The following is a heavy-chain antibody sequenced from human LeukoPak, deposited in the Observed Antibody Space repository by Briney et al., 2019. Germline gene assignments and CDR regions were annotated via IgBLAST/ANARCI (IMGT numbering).Heavy chain of an antibody. CDR3: ARLRFLEWLRYYMDV. CDR1: GFAFSSSW. J-gene: IGHJ6*03. D-gene: IGHD3-3*01. V-gene: IGHV3-7*01. Sequence: GGSLRLSCAASGFAFSSSWMSWVCQAPGKGLEWVANIKQDGSETYYVDSLKGRFTVSRDNAKNSLYLQMNSLRAEDTAVYYCARLRFLEWLRYYMDVWGKGTTVTVSS. CDR2: IKQDGSET.